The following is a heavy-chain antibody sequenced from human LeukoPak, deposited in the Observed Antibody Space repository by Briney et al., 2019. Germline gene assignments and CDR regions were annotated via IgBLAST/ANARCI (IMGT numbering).Heavy chain of an antibody. V-gene: IGHV1-18*01. CDR1: GYTFTSYG. Sequence: ASVKVSCKASGYTFTSYGISWVRQAPGQGLEWMGWISVYNGNTNNAQKLQGRVTMTTDTSTSTAYMELRSLRSDDTAVYYCARELDRDGDPTGAFDIWGQGTMVFVSS. CDR2: ISVYNGNT. D-gene: IGHD4-17*01. CDR3: ARELDRDGDPTGAFDI. J-gene: IGHJ3*02.